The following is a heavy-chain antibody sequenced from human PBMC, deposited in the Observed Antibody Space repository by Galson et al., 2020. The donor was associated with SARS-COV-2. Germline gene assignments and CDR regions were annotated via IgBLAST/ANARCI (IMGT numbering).Heavy chain of an antibody. CDR3: ARQGVNMIVLVTVPGWYFDL. CDR2: VHPSGTT. D-gene: IGHD3-22*01. J-gene: IGHJ2*01. CDR1: GYSVSTTNY. V-gene: IGHV4-38-2*02. Sequence: SETLSLTCTVSGYSVSTTNYWGWVRQPPGRGLEWIGSVHPSGTTYYNQSLKSRVTISVDTSKNQFSLRLDAVTAADTALYYCARQGVNMIVLVTVPGWYFDLWGRGTLVTVSS.